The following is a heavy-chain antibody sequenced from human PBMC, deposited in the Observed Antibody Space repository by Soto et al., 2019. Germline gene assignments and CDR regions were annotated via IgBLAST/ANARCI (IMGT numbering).Heavy chain of an antibody. V-gene: IGHV3-23*01. CDR1: DVAFRNYA. D-gene: IGHD6-13*01. Sequence: EVQLLESGGGLVQPGGSLRLSCAASDVAFRNYALSWVRQAPGKGLEWVSAISGSGGSTYYADSVKGRFTISRDNSKNTLYLQMNSLRAEDTAVYYWANQPGIAAAGPFDYWGQGTLVTVSS. CDR2: ISGSGGST. J-gene: IGHJ4*02. CDR3: ANQPGIAAAGPFDY.